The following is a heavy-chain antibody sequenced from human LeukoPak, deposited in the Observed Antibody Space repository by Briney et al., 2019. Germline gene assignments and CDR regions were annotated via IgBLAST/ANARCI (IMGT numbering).Heavy chain of an antibody. CDR2: FDPEDGET. D-gene: IGHD1-26*01. J-gene: IGHJ1*01. CDR3: ATAPWELEKIEYFQH. CDR1: GYTLTELS. V-gene: IGHV1-24*01. Sequence: ASVKVSCKVSGYTLTELSMHWVRQAPGKGLEWMGGFDPEDGETIYARKFQGRVTMTEDTSTDTAYMELSSLRSEDTAVYYCATAPWELEKIEYFQHWGQGTLVTVSS.